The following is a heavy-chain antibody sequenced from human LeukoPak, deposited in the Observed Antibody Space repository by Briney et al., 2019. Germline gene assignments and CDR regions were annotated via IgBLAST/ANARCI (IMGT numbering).Heavy chain of an antibody. CDR2: ISYDGSNK. CDR1: GFTFSSYG. Sequence: GGSLRLSCAASGFTFSSYGMHWVRQAPGKGLEWVAVISYDGSNKYYADSVKGRFTIPRDNSKNTMSLQMNSLRAEHTAVYYCAKDLRWGYYYGMDVWGQGTTVTVSS. D-gene: IGHD5-24*01. J-gene: IGHJ6*02. CDR3: AKDLRWGYYYGMDV. V-gene: IGHV3-30*18.